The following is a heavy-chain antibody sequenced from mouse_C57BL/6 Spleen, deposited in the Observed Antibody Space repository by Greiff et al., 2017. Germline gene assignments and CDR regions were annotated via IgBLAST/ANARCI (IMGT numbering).Heavy chain of an antibody. CDR3: AREGQLGHYFDY. CDR2: ISYSGST. V-gene: IGHV3-1*01. Sequence: EVQLQQSGPGMVKPSQSLSLTCTVTGYSITSGYDWHWIRPFPGNKLEWMGHISYSGSTNYNPSLKSRISITHDTSKNHFFLKLNSVTTEDTATYYCAREGQLGHYFDYWGQGTTLTVSS. CDR1: GYSITSGYD. J-gene: IGHJ2*01. D-gene: IGHD4-1*02.